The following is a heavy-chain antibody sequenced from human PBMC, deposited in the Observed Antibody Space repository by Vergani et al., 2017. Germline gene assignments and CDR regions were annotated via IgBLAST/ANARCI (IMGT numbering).Heavy chain of an antibody. Sequence: EVQLVESGGGLVKPGGSLRLSCAASGFTFSSYSMNWVRQAPGKGLEWVSSISSSSSYIYYADSVKGRFTISRDNAKNSLDLQMNSLRAEDTAVYYCARDLVEHYCTNGVCYGTRYNYYYYYMDVWGKGTTVTVSS. D-gene: IGHD2-8*01. V-gene: IGHV3-21*01. CDR3: ARDLVEHYCTNGVCYGTRYNYYYYYMDV. CDR1: GFTFSSYS. CDR2: ISSSSSYI. J-gene: IGHJ6*03.